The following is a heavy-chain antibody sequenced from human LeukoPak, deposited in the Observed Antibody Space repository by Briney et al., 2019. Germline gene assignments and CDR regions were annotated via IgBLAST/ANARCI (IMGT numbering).Heavy chain of an antibody. CDR3: ARDRYADILTGYLDY. V-gene: IGHV3-21*01. D-gene: IGHD3-9*01. J-gene: IGHJ4*02. Sequence: GGSLRLSCAASGFTFSSFGMTWVRQAPGKGLEWVSSISSSSSYIYYADSVKGRFTISRDNAKNSLYLQMNSLRAEDTAVYYCARDRYADILTGYLDYWGQGTLVTVSS. CDR2: ISSSSSYI. CDR1: GFTFSSFG.